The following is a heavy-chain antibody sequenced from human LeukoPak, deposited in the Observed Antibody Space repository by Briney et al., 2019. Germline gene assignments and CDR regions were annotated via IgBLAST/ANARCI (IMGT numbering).Heavy chain of an antibody. J-gene: IGHJ5*02. CDR1: GFSLSDHY. CDR2: IRNAGDGYTT. Sequence: GGSLRLSSAASGFSLSDHYMDWVRQAPGQGPELIGHIRNAGDGYTTEYAASVKGRFTVSRDDSKNSLYLQMNSLKPEDTAVYYRVRNHRHWFDPWGQGTLVTVSS. V-gene: IGHV3-72*01. CDR3: VRNHRHWFDP.